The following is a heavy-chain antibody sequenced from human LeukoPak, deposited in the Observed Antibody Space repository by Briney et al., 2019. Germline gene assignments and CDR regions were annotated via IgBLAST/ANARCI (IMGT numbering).Heavy chain of an antibody. V-gene: IGHV3-74*01. Sequence: GGSLRLSCAASGFTLSSYWMHCVRQTPGKGLVWVSRINTDGSSTRYADSVKGRFTVSRDNAKKTLYLQMSSLRVEDTAVYYCARDPIDNGMDVWGQGTTVTVSS. CDR2: INTDGSST. CDR3: ARDPIDNGMDV. D-gene: IGHD1-26*01. J-gene: IGHJ6*02. CDR1: GFTLSSYW.